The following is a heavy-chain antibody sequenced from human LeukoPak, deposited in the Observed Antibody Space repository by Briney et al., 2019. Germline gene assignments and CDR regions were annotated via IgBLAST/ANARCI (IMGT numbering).Heavy chain of an antibody. Sequence: ASETLSLTCTVSGGSISSSSYYWGWIRQPPGKGLEWIGEINHSGSTNYNPSLKSRVTISVDTSKNQFSLKLSSVTAADTAVYYCARVGYCSSTSCYAKGNWFDPWGQGTLVTVSS. V-gene: IGHV4-39*07. J-gene: IGHJ5*02. CDR1: GGSISSSSYY. CDR3: ARVGYCSSTSCYAKGNWFDP. CDR2: INHSGST. D-gene: IGHD2-2*01.